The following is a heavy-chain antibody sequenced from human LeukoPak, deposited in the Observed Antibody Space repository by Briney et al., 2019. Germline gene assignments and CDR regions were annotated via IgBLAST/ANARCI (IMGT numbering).Heavy chain of an antibody. D-gene: IGHD6-6*01. Sequence: PGGSLRLSCAASGFTVSSNYMSWVRQAPGKGLEWVSVIYSGGSTYYADSVKGRLTISRDNSKNTLYLQMNSLRAEDTAVYYCGVSPGPNYYYYGMDVWGQGTTVTVSS. CDR3: GVSPGPNYYYYGMDV. V-gene: IGHV3-66*01. CDR1: GFTVSSNY. CDR2: IYSGGST. J-gene: IGHJ6*02.